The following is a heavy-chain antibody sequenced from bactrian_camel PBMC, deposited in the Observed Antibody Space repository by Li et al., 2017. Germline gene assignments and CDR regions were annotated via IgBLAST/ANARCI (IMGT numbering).Heavy chain of an antibody. V-gene: IGHV3S55*01. J-gene: IGHJ4*01. CDR2: IDSDGNT. CDR1: GDTYLRNG. Sequence: HVQLVESGGGSVQAGGSLRLSCVASGDTYLRNGVGWFRQAPGKEREGVASIDSDGNTFYRDSVKGRFTISRDNAKDTLYLQMNSLKPEDTAVYYCASGFNWIIYWGQGTQVTVS. CDR3: ASGFNWIIY. D-gene: IGHD8*01.